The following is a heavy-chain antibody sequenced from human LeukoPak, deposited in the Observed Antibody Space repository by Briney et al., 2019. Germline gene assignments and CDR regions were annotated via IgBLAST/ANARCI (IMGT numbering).Heavy chain of an antibody. Sequence: GGSLRLSCAASGFTFSSYPLNWVAQAPGKGLKWVATIVSDGFNSYYTDSVKGRFAISRDNSKQTIYLQMNSLRAEDTAVYYCAKDLVLFFGDTRGQGTLVTVSS. J-gene: IGHJ5*02. CDR2: IVSDGFNS. D-gene: IGHD3-10*01. CDR3: AKDLVLFFGDT. V-gene: IGHV3-23*01. CDR1: GFTFSSYP.